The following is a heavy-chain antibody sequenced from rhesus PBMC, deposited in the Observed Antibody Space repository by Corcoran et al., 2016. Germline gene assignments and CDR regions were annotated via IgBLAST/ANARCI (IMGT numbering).Heavy chain of an antibody. D-gene: IGHD6-13*01. Sequence: QVQLQESGPGLVTPSETLSPTCAVSGDSINSYYWTWIRPPPGKGLEWIGRIYGSSGNTNYNPSLRSRVTISRDTSKNQFSLKLNSVTAADTAIYYCARCGFAAGRLYFDFWGQGVLVTVSS. V-gene: IGHV4-147*01. CDR2: IYGSSGNT. J-gene: IGHJ4*01. CDR1: GDSINSYY. CDR3: ARCGFAAGRLYFDF.